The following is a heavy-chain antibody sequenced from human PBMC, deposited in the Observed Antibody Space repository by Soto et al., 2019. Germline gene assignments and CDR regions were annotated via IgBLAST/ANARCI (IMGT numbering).Heavy chain of an antibody. J-gene: IGHJ4*02. CDR1: GFTFSSYA. V-gene: IGHV3-23*01. D-gene: IGHD3-22*01. CDR3: AKETTMIVVVISLLDY. CDR2: ISGSGGST. Sequence: GGSLRLSCAASGFTFSSYAMSWVRQAPGKGLEWVSAISGSGGSTYYADSVKGRFTISRDNSKNTLYLQMNSLRAEDTAVYYCAKETTMIVVVISLLDYWGQGTLVTVSS.